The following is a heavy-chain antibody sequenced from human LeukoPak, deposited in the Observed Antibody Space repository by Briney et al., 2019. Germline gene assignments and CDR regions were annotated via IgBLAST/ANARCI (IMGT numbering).Heavy chain of an antibody. V-gene: IGHV1-46*01. Sequence: GASVKVSCKASGYTFTSYYMHWARQAPGQGLEWMGIINPSGGSTSYAQKFQGRVTMTRDTSKNQFSLKLSSVTAADTAVYYCARAGYCSSTSCYTSRWFDPWGQGTLVTVSS. J-gene: IGHJ5*02. CDR3: ARAGYCSSTSCYTSRWFDP. D-gene: IGHD2-2*02. CDR2: INPSGGST. CDR1: GYTFTSYY.